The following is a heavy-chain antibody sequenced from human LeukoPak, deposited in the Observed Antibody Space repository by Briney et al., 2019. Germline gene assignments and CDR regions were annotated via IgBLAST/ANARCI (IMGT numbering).Heavy chain of an antibody. CDR1: GYTFTGYY. Sequence: GASVKVSCKASGYTFTGYYMHWVRQAPGQGLEWMGWINPNSGGTNYAQKFQGRVTMTRDTSISTAYMELSRLRSDDTAVYYRARGSGWYGGEATQFDYWGQGTLVTVSS. CDR3: ARGSGWYGGEATQFDY. V-gene: IGHV1-2*02. D-gene: IGHD6-19*01. J-gene: IGHJ4*02. CDR2: INPNSGGT.